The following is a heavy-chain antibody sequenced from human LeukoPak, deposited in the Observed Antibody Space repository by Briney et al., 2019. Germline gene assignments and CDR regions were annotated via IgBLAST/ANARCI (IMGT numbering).Heavy chain of an antibody. CDR1: GFTFSSYS. D-gene: IGHD4-17*01. Sequence: PGGSLRLSCAASGFTFSSYSMNWVRQAPGKGLEWVSSISSSSSYIYYADSVKGRFTISRDNAKNSLYLQMNSLRAEDTAVYYCARDDYGVYYYYYGMDVWGQGTTVTVSS. CDR3: ARDDYGVYYYYYGMDV. J-gene: IGHJ6*02. V-gene: IGHV3-21*01. CDR2: ISSSSSYI.